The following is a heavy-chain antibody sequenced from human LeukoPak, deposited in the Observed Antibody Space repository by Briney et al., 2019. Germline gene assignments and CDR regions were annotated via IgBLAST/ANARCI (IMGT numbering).Heavy chain of an antibody. CDR3: AKGIVGATPRGRFDY. J-gene: IGHJ4*02. CDR1: GFTFSDYW. D-gene: IGHD1-26*01. V-gene: IGHV3-23*01. Sequence: GGSLRLSCSASGFTFSDYWMMWVRQAPGKGLEWVSAISGSGGSTYYADSVKGRFTISRDNSKNTLYLQMNSLRAEDTAVYYCAKGIVGATPRGRFDYWGQGTLVTVSS. CDR2: ISGSGGST.